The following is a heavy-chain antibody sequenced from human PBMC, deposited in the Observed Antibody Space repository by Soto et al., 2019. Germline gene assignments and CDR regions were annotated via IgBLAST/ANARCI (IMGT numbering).Heavy chain of an antibody. D-gene: IGHD6-13*01. Sequence: SVKVGSKASGDSFTSYGLSWVRQAPGQGLEWMGWISAYNGNTNYAQKLQGRVTMTTDTSTSTAYMELRSLRSDDTAVYYCARDGDSAPYRSSWYGVDYWGQGTLDSVTS. CDR3: ARDGDSAPYRSSWYGVDY. CDR2: ISAYNGNT. V-gene: IGHV1-18*04. J-gene: IGHJ4*02. CDR1: GDSFTSYG.